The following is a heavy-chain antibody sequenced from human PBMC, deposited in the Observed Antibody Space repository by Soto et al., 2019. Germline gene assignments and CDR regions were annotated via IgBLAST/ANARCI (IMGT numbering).Heavy chain of an antibody. Sequence: SETLSLTCTVSGDSTKNYFWSWVRQPPGKGLEWIGHFYHSGTTNYSPALKSRVTISIDQSKNQFSLRLNSVTAADTAVYFCARDPGYCTNGVCPIFDFWGQG. CDR2: FYHSGTT. D-gene: IGHD2-8*01. V-gene: IGHV4-59*01. CDR3: ARDPGYCTNGVCPIFDF. J-gene: IGHJ4*02. CDR1: GDSTKNYF.